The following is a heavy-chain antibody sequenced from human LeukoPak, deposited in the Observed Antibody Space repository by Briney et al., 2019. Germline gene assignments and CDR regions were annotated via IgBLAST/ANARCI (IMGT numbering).Heavy chain of an antibody. Sequence: GASVKVSREASAYTFTDSFIHWVRQAPGQGPEWMGRMNAKSGVTMYAQTLQDRVTMTRDTSISTAYMELSRLTSDDTALYYCARDLASTSNWEFDYWGQGTLVTVSS. D-gene: IGHD7-27*01. CDR1: AYTFTDSF. V-gene: IGHV1-2*06. CDR3: ARDLASTSNWEFDY. J-gene: IGHJ4*02. CDR2: MNAKSGVT.